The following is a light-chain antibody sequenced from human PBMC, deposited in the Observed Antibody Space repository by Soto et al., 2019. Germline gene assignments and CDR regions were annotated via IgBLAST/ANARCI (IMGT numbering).Light chain of an antibody. J-gene: IGLJ1*01. CDR2: EVS. V-gene: IGLV2-8*01. Sequence: QSALTQPPSAAGSPGQSVTISCTGTSSDVGAYNYVSWYQQHPCKAPNLLIYEVSKRPSGVPDRFSGSQSGNTAYLTVSGLQDEDEADYYCSSYAGDKNVFGTGTKLTVL. CDR1: SSDVGAYNY. CDR3: SSYAGDKNV.